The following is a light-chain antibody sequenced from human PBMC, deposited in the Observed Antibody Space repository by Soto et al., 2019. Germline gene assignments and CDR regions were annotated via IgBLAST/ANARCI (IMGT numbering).Light chain of an antibody. CDR1: QSVSSN. CDR2: GAS. V-gene: IGKV3-15*01. J-gene: IGKJ2*01. Sequence: EIVMTQSPATLSMSPGXRATLSCRASQSVSSNLVWYQQKPGQAPRLLIYGASTRANGIPARFSGSGSGTEFTLTISSLQSEDFAVYYCQQYHNWPPYTFGQGTKVDIK. CDR3: QQYHNWPPYT.